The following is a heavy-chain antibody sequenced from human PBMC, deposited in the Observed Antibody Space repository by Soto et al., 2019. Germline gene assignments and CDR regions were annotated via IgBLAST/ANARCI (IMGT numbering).Heavy chain of an antibody. CDR2: INPNSGGT. J-gene: IGHJ4*02. CDR3: ARDGGTIHYYFDY. V-gene: IGHV1-2*04. CDR1: GYTFTGYY. D-gene: IGHD3-3*01. Sequence: GASVKVSCKASGYTFTGYYMHWVRQAPGQGLEWMGWINPNSGGTNYAQKFQGWVTMTRDTSISTAYMELSRLRSDDTAVYYCARDGGTIHYYFDYWGQGTLVTVSS.